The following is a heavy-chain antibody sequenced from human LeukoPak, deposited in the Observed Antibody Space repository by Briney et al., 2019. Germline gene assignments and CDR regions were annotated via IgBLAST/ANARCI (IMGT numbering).Heavy chain of an antibody. J-gene: IGHJ4*02. Sequence: GGSLRLSCAASGFTFSSYAMSWVRQAPGKGLEWGSAISGSGGSTYYADSVKGRFTISRDNSKNTLYLQMNSLRAEDTAVHYCAKAPWFGESYFDYWGQGTLVTVSS. CDR2: ISGSGGST. CDR3: AKAPWFGESYFDY. D-gene: IGHD3-10*01. CDR1: GFTFSSYA. V-gene: IGHV3-23*01.